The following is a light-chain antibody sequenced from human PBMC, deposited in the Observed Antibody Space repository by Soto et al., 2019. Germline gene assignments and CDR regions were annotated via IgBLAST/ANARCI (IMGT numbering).Light chain of an antibody. V-gene: IGKV3-20*01. CDR1: QTISSSN. Sequence: EIVLTQSPGTLSLSPGERATLSCRASQTISSSNFVWYQQKSGQAPRLLIYAASTRATGIPGRFSAAGSGTDFTLTISRLEAEDFAVYYCQHYDKSVWTSGQGTKVEIK. J-gene: IGKJ1*01. CDR2: AAS. CDR3: QHYDKSVWT.